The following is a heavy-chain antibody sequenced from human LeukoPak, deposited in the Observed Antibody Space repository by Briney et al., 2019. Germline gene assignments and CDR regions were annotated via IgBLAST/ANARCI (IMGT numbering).Heavy chain of an antibody. V-gene: IGHV4-39*07. CDR1: GGSISSNSYY. Sequence: PSETLSLTCAVSGGSISSNSYYWGWIRQPPGKGLEWIGSIYYSGSTYYNPSLKSRVTISVDTSKNQFSLKLSSVTAADTAVYYCARDWGYCSSTSCYSYFDLWGRGTLVTVSS. CDR2: IYYSGST. CDR3: ARDWGYCSSTSCYSYFDL. J-gene: IGHJ2*01. D-gene: IGHD2-2*01.